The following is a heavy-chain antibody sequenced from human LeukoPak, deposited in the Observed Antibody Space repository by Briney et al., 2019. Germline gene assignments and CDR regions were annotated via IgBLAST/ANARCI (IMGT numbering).Heavy chain of an antibody. CDR1: GGSISSGDYY. CDR3: ARGNGLYDFWSPRGDWFDP. D-gene: IGHD3-3*01. CDR2: IYTSGST. J-gene: IGHJ5*02. Sequence: KPSQTLSLTCTVSGGSISSGDYYWSWIRQPAGKGLEWIGRIYTSGSTNYNPSLKSRVTISVDTSKNQFSLKLSSVTAADTAVYNCARGNGLYDFWSPRGDWFDPWGQGTLVTVSS. V-gene: IGHV4-61*02.